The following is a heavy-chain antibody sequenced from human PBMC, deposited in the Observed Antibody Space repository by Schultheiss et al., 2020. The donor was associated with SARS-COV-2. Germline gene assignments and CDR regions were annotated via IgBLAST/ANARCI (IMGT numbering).Heavy chain of an antibody. CDR1: GFTFSSYS. Sequence: GGSLRLSCAASGFTFSSYSMNWVRQAPGKGLEWVSSISSSSSYIYYADSVKGRFTISRDNAKNSLYLQMNSLRAEDTAVYYCARGVGVVVPAAMSGTFDYWGQGTLVTVSS. J-gene: IGHJ4*02. CDR2: ISSSSSYI. D-gene: IGHD2-2*01. CDR3: ARGVGVVVPAAMSGTFDY. V-gene: IGHV3-21*01.